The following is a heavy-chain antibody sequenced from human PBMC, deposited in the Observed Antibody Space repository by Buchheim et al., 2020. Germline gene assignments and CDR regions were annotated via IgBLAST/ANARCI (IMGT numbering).Heavy chain of an antibody. CDR3: VQIGGSNYLNSMDV. CDR2: IRGSGIHG. CDR1: GFTFSNGA. D-gene: IGHD2/OR15-2a*01. V-gene: IGHV3-23*01. J-gene: IGHJ6*02. Sequence: EVQLLESGGGLIQPGGSLRLSCVASGFTFSNGAMSWVRQAPGKGPEWVSAIRGSGIHGYYADSVKGRFTISRDNSKNTLFLQMNSLRVEDSALYYCVQIGGSNYLNSMDVWGQGT.